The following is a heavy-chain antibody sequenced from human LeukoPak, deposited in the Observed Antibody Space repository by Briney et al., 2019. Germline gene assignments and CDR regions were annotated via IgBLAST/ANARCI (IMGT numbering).Heavy chain of an antibody. Sequence: SETLSLTCAVYGGSFSGYYWSWIRQPPGKGLEWIGEINHSGSTNYNPSLKSRVTISVDTSKNQFSLKLSSVTAADTAVYYCARHRGYFDWLLPNYYYYYMDVWGKGTTVTISS. CDR2: INHSGST. CDR1: GGSFSGYY. V-gene: IGHV4-34*01. J-gene: IGHJ6*03. D-gene: IGHD3-9*01. CDR3: ARHRGYFDWLLPNYYYYYMDV.